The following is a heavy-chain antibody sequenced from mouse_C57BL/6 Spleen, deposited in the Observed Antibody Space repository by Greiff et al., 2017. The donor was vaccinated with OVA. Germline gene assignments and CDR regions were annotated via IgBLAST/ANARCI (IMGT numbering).Heavy chain of an antibody. CDR2: INPNNGGT. CDR3: ARRGVFYWYFDV. V-gene: IGHV1-26*01. Sequence: EVKLMESGPELVKPGASVKISCKASGYTFTDYYMNWVKQSHGKSLEWIGDINPNNGGTSYNQKFKGKATLTVDKSSSTAYMELRSLTSEDSAVYYCARRGVFYWYFDVWGTGTTVTVSS. CDR1: GYTFTDYY. J-gene: IGHJ1*03.